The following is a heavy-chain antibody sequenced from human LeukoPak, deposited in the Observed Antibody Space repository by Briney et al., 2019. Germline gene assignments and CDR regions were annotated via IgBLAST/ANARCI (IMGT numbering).Heavy chain of an antibody. CDR3: ARDTDTVTTILDY. CDR2: INSDGSST. Sequence: GGSLRLSCAASGFTLSSYWMHWVRQAPGKGLVWVSRINSDGSSTSYADSVKGRFTISRDNAKNTLYLQMNSLRAEDAAVYYCARDTDTVTTILDYWGQGTLVTVSS. J-gene: IGHJ4*02. V-gene: IGHV3-74*01. D-gene: IGHD4-17*01. CDR1: GFTLSSYW.